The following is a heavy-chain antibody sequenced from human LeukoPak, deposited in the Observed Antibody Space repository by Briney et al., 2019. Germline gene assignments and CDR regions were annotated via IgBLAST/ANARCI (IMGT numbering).Heavy chain of an antibody. V-gene: IGHV4-61*02. CDR1: GGSISSGDFY. Sequence: PSETLSLTCSVSGGSISSGDFYWSWIRQPAGKGLEWIGRIYTSENTNYNPSLKSRVTISIDTSKKQIYLKLTSVTAADTAIYYCARDGGIQLGLDYWGQGILVTVSS. CDR2: IYTSENT. CDR3: ARDGGIQLGLDY. D-gene: IGHD5-18*01. J-gene: IGHJ4*01.